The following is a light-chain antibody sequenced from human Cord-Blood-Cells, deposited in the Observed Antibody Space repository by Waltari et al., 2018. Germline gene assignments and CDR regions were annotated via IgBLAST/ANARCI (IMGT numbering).Light chain of an antibody. CDR1: SRAVGGYNY. Sequence: QSALTQPRSVSGSPGQSVTISCTGTSRAVGGYNYVSWYQPHPGKAPKLMIYDVSKRPSGVPDRFSGSKSGNTASLTISGLQAEDEADYYCCSYAGSYTWVFGGGTKLTVL. CDR3: CSYAGSYTWV. CDR2: DVS. J-gene: IGLJ3*02. V-gene: IGLV2-11*01.